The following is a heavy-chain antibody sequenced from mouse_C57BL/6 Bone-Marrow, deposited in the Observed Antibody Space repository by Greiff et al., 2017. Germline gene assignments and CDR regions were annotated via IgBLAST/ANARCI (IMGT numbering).Heavy chain of an antibody. J-gene: IGHJ1*03. CDR1: GYTFTGYW. Sequence: VKLQESGAELMKPGASVKLSCKATGYTFTGYWIEWVKQRPGHGLEWIGEILPGSGSTNYNEKFKGKATFTADTASNTAYMQLSSLTTEDSAIYYGARVVTTTRYWYCDVWGTGTTVTVSS. CDR3: ARVVTTTRYWYCDV. CDR2: ILPGSGST. D-gene: IGHD2-2*01. V-gene: IGHV1-9*01.